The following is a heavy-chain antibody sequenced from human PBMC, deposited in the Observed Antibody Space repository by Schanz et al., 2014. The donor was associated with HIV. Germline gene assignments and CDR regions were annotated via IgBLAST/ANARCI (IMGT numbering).Heavy chain of an antibody. Sequence: QVQLLQSGAEVKKPGASVMLSCKASGYSFTSYDINWVRQATGLGLEWMGWMNPNSGYTGYAQKFQGRVTMTRHTPTSTAYMELSSLRSDDTAVYYCARMSPSSTSYGDAFDVWGQGTMITVSS. CDR1: GYSFTSYD. J-gene: IGHJ3*01. CDR3: ARMSPSSTSYGDAFDV. D-gene: IGHD2-2*01. V-gene: IGHV1-8*01. CDR2: MNPNSGYT.